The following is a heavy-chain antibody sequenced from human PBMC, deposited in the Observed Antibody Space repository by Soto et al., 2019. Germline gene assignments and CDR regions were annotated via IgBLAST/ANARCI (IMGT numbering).Heavy chain of an antibody. CDR2: ISAYNGNT. V-gene: IGHV1-18*01. J-gene: IGHJ4*02. D-gene: IGHD3-3*01. Sequence: QVQLGQSGAEVKKHGASVKVSCKASGYTFTSYGTSWVRQAAGQGLEGLGWISAYNGNTNYAQKLQGRVTLTTDTATSTAYMELRSLRSDDTAVYYWARVFLGGDYWGQGTLVTVSS. CDR3: ARVFLGGDY. CDR1: GYTFTSYG.